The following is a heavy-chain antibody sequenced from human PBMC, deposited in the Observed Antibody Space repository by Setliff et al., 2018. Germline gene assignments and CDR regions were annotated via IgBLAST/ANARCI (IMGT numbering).Heavy chain of an antibody. CDR1: GGSVNSGYDN. Sequence: SETLSLTCTVSGGSVNSGYDNWNWLRRPAGKGLEWIGHINRRGSTNFTPSLKSRVTISLDTSKNQFSLSLTSVTAADTAVYYCARVTGFFYVDAWGKGTTVTVSS. CDR3: ARVTGFFYVDA. J-gene: IGHJ6*03. V-gene: IGHV4-61*09. CDR2: INRRGST.